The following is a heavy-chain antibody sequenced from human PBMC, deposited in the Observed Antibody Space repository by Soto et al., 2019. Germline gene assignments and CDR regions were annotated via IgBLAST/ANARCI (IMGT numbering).Heavy chain of an antibody. J-gene: IGHJ6*01. CDR1: GGSVSSGTHY. V-gene: IGHV4-61*01. Sequence: SETLSLTCSVSGGSVSSGTHYWSWIRQPPGKGLEWIGYIYYTGTTKYNPSLKSRTTILVDTSKNQFSLKMSSVTAADTALYYCARDPHDYGVSDGGMDVWGQETTVTLSS. CDR3: ARDPHDYGVSDGGMDV. CDR2: IYYTGTT. D-gene: IGHD4-17*01.